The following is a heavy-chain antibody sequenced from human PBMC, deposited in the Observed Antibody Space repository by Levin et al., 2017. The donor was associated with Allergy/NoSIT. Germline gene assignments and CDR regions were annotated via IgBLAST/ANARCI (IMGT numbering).Heavy chain of an antibody. V-gene: IGHV4-61*03. D-gene: IGHD2/OR15-2a*01. CDR1: GASVSSGSFY. Sequence: GSLRLSCAVSGASVSSGSFYWSWIRQSPGKGLEWIGYIYNTGSTNYNPSLKSRVTISLDSSKDHFSLRLKSVTAADTAVYYCARERYYFHPGSHTRTSGAFDFWGQGSLVTVSS. J-gene: IGHJ3*01. CDR3: ARERYYFHPGSHTRTSGAFDF. CDR2: IYNTGST.